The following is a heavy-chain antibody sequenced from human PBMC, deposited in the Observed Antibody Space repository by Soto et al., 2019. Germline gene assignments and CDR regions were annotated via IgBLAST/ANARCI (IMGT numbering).Heavy chain of an antibody. V-gene: IGHV1-69*13. Sequence: ASVKVSCKASGGTFSSYAISWVRQAPGQGLEWMGGIIPIFGTANYAQKFQGRVTITADEPTSTAYMELSSLRSEDTAVYYCARGSPKGYYGMDVWGQGTTVTVSS. CDR2: IIPIFGTA. CDR3: ARGSPKGYYGMDV. J-gene: IGHJ6*02. CDR1: GGTFSSYA.